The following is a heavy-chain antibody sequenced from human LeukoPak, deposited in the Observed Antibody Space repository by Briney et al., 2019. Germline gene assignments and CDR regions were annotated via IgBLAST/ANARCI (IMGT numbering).Heavy chain of an antibody. CDR3: ARGPYYDSWSGAGY. CDR1: GYTFRDFG. CDR2: ITAYNGNT. Sequence: ASVKVSCKASGYTFRDFGISWVRQAPGQGLEWMGWITAYNGNTNYIQKLQGRVTMTTDTSTSTAYMELRSLRSDDTAVYYCARGPYYDSWSGAGYWGQGTLVTVSS. D-gene: IGHD3-3*01. V-gene: IGHV1-18*01. J-gene: IGHJ4*02.